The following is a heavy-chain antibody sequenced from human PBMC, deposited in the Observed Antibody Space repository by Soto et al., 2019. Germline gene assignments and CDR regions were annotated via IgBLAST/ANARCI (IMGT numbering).Heavy chain of an antibody. Sequence: SETLSLTCAVSGGSIRSGGYSWSWIRQPPGKGLEWIGYIYHSGSTYYNPSLKSRVTISVDRSKNQFSLKLSSVTAADTAVYYCARSTLRFFWSGYNNEYYFDYWGQGTLVTVSS. CDR1: GGSIRSGGYS. D-gene: IGHD3-3*01. CDR3: ARSTLRFFWSGYNNEYYFDY. V-gene: IGHV4-30-2*01. CDR2: IYHSGST. J-gene: IGHJ4*02.